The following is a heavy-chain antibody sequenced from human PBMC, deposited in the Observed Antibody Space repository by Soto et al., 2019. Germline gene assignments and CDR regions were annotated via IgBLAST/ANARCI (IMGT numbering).Heavy chain of an antibody. J-gene: IGHJ4*02. CDR1: GFTFSNAW. Sequence: GGSLRLSSAASGFTFSNAWMSWVRQAPGKGLEWVGRIKSKTDGGTTDYAAPVKGRFTISRDDSKNTLYLQMNSLKTEDTAVYYCTTDAAGGVPAANDFDYWGQGTLVIV. CDR2: IKSKTDGGTT. CDR3: TTDAAGGVPAANDFDY. D-gene: IGHD2-2*01. V-gene: IGHV3-15*01.